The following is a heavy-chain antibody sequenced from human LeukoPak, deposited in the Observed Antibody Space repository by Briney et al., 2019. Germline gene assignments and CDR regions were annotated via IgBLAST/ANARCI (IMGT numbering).Heavy chain of an antibody. CDR1: GFTFSSYW. J-gene: IGHJ3*02. CDR3: ARDPYYYDSSGVGDAFDI. V-gene: IGHV3-7*01. Sequence: GGSLRLSCAASGFTFSSYWMSWVRQAPGKGLEWVANIKQDGSEKYYVDSVKGRFTISRDNAKNSLYLQMNSLRAEDTAVYYCARDPYYYDSSGVGDAFDIWGQGTMVTVSS. D-gene: IGHD3-22*01. CDR2: IKQDGSEK.